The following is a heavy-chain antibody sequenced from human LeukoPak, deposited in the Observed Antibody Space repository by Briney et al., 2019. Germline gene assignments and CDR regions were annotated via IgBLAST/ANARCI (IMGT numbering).Heavy chain of an antibody. CDR3: VRDPSGSGFAFDS. V-gene: IGHV3-7*01. CDR1: GFTFSSYW. CDR2: INHNGNVN. Sequence: PGGSLRLSCAASGFTFSSYWMNWARQAPGKGLEWVASINHNGNVNYYADSVKGRFTISRDNSEDTLYLQMNSLRAEDTAVYYCVRDPSGSGFAFDSWGQGALVTVSS. J-gene: IGHJ4*02. D-gene: IGHD1-1*01.